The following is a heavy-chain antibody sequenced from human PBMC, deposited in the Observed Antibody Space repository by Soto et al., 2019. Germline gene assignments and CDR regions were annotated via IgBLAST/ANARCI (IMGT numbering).Heavy chain of an antibody. J-gene: IGHJ4*02. CDR2: IIPIFGTA. D-gene: IGHD3-10*01. CDR1: GNTFTSYD. V-gene: IGHV1-69*06. Sequence: SVKVSCKXSGNTFTSYDINWVRQATGHGLEWMGWIIPIFGTANYAQKFQGRVTITADKSTSTAYMELSSLRSEDTAVYYCASLGDGSGSSFDYWGQGTLVTVSS. CDR3: ASLGDGSGSSFDY.